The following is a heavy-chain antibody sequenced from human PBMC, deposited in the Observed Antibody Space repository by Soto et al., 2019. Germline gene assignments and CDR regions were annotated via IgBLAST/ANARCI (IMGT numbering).Heavy chain of an antibody. CDR3: AIYDSSGSRGFQH. J-gene: IGHJ1*01. V-gene: IGHV4-31*03. D-gene: IGHD3-22*01. Sequence: PSETLSLTCTVSGGSISSGGYYWSWIRQHPGKGLEWIGYIYYSGSTYYNPSLKSRVTISVDTSKNQFSLKLSSVIAADTAVYYCAIYDSSGSRGFQHWGPGTLVTVSS. CDR1: GGSISSGGYY. CDR2: IYYSGST.